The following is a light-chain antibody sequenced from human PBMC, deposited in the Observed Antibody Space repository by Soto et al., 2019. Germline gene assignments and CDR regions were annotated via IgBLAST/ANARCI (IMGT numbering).Light chain of an antibody. CDR1: QGISSY. J-gene: IGKJ4*01. Sequence: IHLTHSPSFLSASVLYRVTITFRASQGISSYLAWYQQKPGKAPKLLIYAASTLQSGVPSRFSGSGSGTEFTLTISSLQPEDFATYYCQQLNSYPRTFGGGTKVDI. CDR2: AAS. V-gene: IGKV1-9*01. CDR3: QQLNSYPRT.